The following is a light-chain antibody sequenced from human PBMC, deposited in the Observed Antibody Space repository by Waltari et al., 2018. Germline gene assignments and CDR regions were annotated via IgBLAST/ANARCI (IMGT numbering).Light chain of an antibody. CDR1: RPNTGPPYD. CDR3: QSFDTRLTGWV. Sequence: QSLLPQPPSVSGAPGQGVTIPCTGRRPNTGPPYDVHWYQHLPGTAPKLLISRSTNRPSGVPDRFSGSKSGTSASLAITGLQIEDEANYYCQSFDTRLTGWVFDGGTKLTVL. CDR2: RST. J-gene: IGLJ3*02. V-gene: IGLV1-40*01.